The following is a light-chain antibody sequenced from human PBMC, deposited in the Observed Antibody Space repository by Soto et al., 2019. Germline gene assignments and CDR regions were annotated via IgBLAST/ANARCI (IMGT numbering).Light chain of an antibody. CDR3: QPYNNWPLT. CDR2: DTS. CDR1: QGIGDT. Sequence: EVVMTQSPATLSVSPGEGVTLSCRASQGIGDTFAWYQHKPGQTPRLLISDTSTRANGVPARFRGSRSGPEFKLGINGLQSEDVAMYDCQPYNNWPLTFGGGTKVESK. J-gene: IGKJ4*01. V-gene: IGKV3-15*01.